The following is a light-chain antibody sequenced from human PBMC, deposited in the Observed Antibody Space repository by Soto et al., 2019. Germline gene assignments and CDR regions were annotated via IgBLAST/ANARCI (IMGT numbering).Light chain of an antibody. CDR1: QSLANSF. V-gene: IGKV3-20*01. CDR3: QQYGTSEII. CDR2: DTS. Sequence: EFVLTQSPGTLSLSPGERATLSCRASQSLANSFIAWYQQKPGQAPRLLIYDTSSRASGIPDRFSGSGSRTDFTLTISRLETEDFAVFDCQQYGTSEIIFGQGTRLEIK. J-gene: IGKJ5*01.